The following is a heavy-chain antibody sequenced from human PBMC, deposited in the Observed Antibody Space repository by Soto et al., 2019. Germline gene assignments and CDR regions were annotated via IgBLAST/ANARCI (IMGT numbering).Heavy chain of an antibody. Sequence: SETLSLTCTVSGGSVSSGSYYWSWIRQPPGKGLEWIGYIYYSGSTNYNPSLKSRVTISVDTSKNHFSLKLNSVTVADTAVYYCARNGGATNQDDPWGQGTLVTVSS. CDR3: ARNGGATNQDDP. CDR1: GGSVSSGSYY. CDR2: IYYSGST. D-gene: IGHD3-16*01. J-gene: IGHJ5*02. V-gene: IGHV4-61*01.